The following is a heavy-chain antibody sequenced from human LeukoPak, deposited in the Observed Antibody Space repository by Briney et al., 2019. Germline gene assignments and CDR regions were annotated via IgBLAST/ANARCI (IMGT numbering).Heavy chain of an antibody. J-gene: IGHJ4*02. V-gene: IGHV4-4*02. CDR2: IYHSGST. CDR3: ARVKVATITVDY. Sequence: PSGTLSLTCAVSGGSISSSNWWSWVRQPPGKGLEWIGEIYHSGSTNYNPSLKSRVTISVDTSKNQFSLKLSSVTAADTAVYYCARVKVATITVDYWGQGTLVTVSS. D-gene: IGHD5-12*01. CDR1: GGSISSSNW.